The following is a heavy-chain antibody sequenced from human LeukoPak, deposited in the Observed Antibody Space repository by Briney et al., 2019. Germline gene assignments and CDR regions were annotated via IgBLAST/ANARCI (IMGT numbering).Heavy chain of an antibody. D-gene: IGHD3-10*01. CDR3: ARRILLSGLDI. CDR1: GFIVSNNH. Sequence: GGSLRLSCAASGFIVSNNHMSWVRQAPGKGLEWVSVIYPSGTTQYADSVKGRFTISRDISKNTLYLQMNRLRDEDTAVYFCARRILLSGLDIWGQGTMVTVSS. J-gene: IGHJ3*02. CDR2: IYPSGTT. V-gene: IGHV3-66*01.